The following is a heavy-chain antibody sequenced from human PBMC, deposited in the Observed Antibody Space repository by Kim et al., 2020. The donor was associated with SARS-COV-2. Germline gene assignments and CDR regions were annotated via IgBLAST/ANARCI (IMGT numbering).Heavy chain of an antibody. J-gene: IGHJ3*02. V-gene: IGHV4-31*03. CDR2: IYYSGST. D-gene: IGHD5-12*01. Sequence: SETLSLTCTVSGGSISSGGYYWSWIRQHPGKGLEWIGYIYYSGSTYYNPSLKSRVTISVDTSKNQFSLKLSSVTAADTAVYYCARDVSGYDRATTTQRAFDIWGQGTMVTVSS. CDR1: GGSISSGGYY. CDR3: ARDVSGYDRATTTQRAFDI.